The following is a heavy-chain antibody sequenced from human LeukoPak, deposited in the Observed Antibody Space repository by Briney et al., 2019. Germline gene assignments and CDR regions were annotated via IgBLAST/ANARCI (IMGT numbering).Heavy chain of an antibody. CDR2: SDPKSGAT. CDR1: GGTFSSYA. V-gene: IGHV1-2*02. J-gene: IGHJ5*02. Sequence: ASVKVSCKASGGTFSSYAISWVRQAPGQRFEWMGWSDPKSGATKYEHFQGRVTMTRDTSISTAYMELSRLTSDGTAVYYCARPLGSLKEYWWFDPWGQGTLVTVSS. D-gene: IGHD2/OR15-2a*01. CDR3: ARPLGSLKEYWWFDP.